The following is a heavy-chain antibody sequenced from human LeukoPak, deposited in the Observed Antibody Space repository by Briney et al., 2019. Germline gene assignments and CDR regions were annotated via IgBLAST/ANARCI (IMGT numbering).Heavy chain of an antibody. CDR3: AKGSSSSSFSFDY. J-gene: IGHJ4*02. D-gene: IGHD6-13*01. Sequence: GGSLRLSCAASGFTFSSSAMSWVRQAPGKGLEWVSAISGSGGSTYYADSVKGRFTISRDNSKNTLYLQMNSLRAEDTAVYYCAKGSSSSSFSFDYWGQGTLVTVSS. CDR2: ISGSGGST. CDR1: GFTFSSSA. V-gene: IGHV3-23*01.